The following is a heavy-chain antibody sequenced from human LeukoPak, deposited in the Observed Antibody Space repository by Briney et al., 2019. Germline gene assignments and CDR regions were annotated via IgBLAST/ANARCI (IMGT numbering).Heavy chain of an antibody. D-gene: IGHD3-10*01. CDR1: GGSISSGGYY. CDR3: AREGSAVTNFDY. J-gene: IGHJ4*02. CDR2: INHSGTT. V-gene: IGHV4-31*03. Sequence: SQTLSLTCTVSGGSISSGGYYWSWIRQHPGKGLEWIGEINHSGTTNYNPSLKSRVTISVDTSKNQFSLKLSSVAAADTAVYYCAREGSAVTNFDYWGQGTLVTVSS.